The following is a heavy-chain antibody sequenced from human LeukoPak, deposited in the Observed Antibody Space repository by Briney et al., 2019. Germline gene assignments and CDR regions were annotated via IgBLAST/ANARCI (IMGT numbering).Heavy chain of an antibody. J-gene: IGHJ4*02. CDR2: IYSGGTT. CDR3: AILSYSSGWYSHFDY. CDR1: GFTVSTNF. D-gene: IGHD6-19*01. Sequence: GGSLRLSCAASGFTVSTNFMSWVRQAPGKGLEWVSVIYSGGTTYYADSVKGRFTISRDNSKNTVYLQMNSLRAEDTAVYYCAILSYSSGWYSHFDYWGQGTLVTVSS. V-gene: IGHV3-66*01.